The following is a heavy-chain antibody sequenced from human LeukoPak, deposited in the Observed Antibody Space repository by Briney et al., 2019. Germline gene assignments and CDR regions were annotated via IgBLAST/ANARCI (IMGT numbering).Heavy chain of an antibody. Sequence: ASVKVSCKVSGYTLSELSMHWVRQAPGKGLEWMGGFDPEDGETIYAQKFQGRVTMTEDTSTDTAYMELSSLRSEDTAVYYCARDGSGYYDILTGPFDYWGQGTLVTVSS. CDR1: GYTLSELS. D-gene: IGHD3-9*01. CDR3: ARDGSGYYDILTGPFDY. V-gene: IGHV1-24*01. CDR2: FDPEDGET. J-gene: IGHJ4*02.